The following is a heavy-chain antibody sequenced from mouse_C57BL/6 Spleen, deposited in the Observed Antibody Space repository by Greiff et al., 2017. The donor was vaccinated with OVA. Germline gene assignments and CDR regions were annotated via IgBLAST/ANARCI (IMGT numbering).Heavy chain of an antibody. J-gene: IGHJ3*01. D-gene: IGHD3-2*02. V-gene: IGHV1-50*01. CDR1: GYTFTSYW. CDR3: ARAGSAGAH. CDR2: IDPSDSYT. Sequence: QVQLQQPGAELVKPGASVKLSCTASGYTFTSYWMQWVNQRPGQGLEWIGEIDPSDSYTNYTHKFKGKATLTVDTSASTAYMQRSSLTSEDSAVYYCARAGSAGAHGGKGTLFTVSA.